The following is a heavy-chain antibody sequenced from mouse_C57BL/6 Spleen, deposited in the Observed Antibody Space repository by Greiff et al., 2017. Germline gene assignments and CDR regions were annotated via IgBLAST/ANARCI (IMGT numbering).Heavy chain of an antibody. CDR2: IRNKANGYTT. CDR1: GFTFTDYY. Sequence: EVQVVESGGGLVQPGGSLSLSCAASGFTFTDYYMSWVRQPPGKALEWLGFIRNKANGYTTEYSASVKGRFTISRDNSQSILYLQMNALRAEDSATYYCARSLITASAMDYWGQGTSVTVSS. V-gene: IGHV7-3*01. J-gene: IGHJ4*01. D-gene: IGHD1-1*01. CDR3: ARSLITASAMDY.